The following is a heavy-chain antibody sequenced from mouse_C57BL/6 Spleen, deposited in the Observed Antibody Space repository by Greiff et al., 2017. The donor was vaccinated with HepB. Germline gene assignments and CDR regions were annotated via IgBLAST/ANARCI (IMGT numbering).Heavy chain of an antibody. CDR3: TGVDITTVDYYAMDY. Sequence: DVQLVESGGGLVQPGGSMKLSCVASGFPFSNYWMNWVRQSPEEGLEWVAQIRLKSDNYATHYAESVKGRFTISRDDSKSRVYLQMNNLRAEDTGIYYCTGVDITTVDYYAMDYWGQGTSVTVSS. J-gene: IGHJ4*01. V-gene: IGHV6-3*01. D-gene: IGHD1-1*01. CDR2: IRLKSDNYAT. CDR1: GFPFSNYW.